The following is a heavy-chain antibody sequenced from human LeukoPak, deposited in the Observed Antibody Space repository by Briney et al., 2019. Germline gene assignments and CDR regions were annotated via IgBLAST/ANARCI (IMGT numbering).Heavy chain of an antibody. Sequence: SETLSLTCTVSGGSISSYYWSWIRQPPGKGLEWIGYIYYSGSTNYNPSLKSRVTISVDTSKNQFSLKLSSVTAADTAVYYCARDLDYEGVFDYWGQGTLVTVSS. CDR3: ARDLDYEGVFDY. CDR1: GGSISSYY. D-gene: IGHD4-17*01. CDR2: IYYSGST. V-gene: IGHV4-59*01. J-gene: IGHJ4*02.